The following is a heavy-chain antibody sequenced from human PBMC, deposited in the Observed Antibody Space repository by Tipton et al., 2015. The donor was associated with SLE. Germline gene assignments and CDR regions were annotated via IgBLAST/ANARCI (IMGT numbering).Heavy chain of an antibody. CDR1: GGSFSGYY. J-gene: IGHJ4*02. CDR3: ARASWGSSGYYSGRYFDY. Sequence: TLSLTCSVYGGSFSGYYWSWVRQSPGKGLDWIGEIDHTGGTNYKPSLKSRVTISVDTSKNQFSLKLSSVTAADTAVYYCARASWGSSGYYSGRYFDYWGQGTLVTVSS. D-gene: IGHD3-22*01. CDR2: IDHTGGT. V-gene: IGHV4-34*01.